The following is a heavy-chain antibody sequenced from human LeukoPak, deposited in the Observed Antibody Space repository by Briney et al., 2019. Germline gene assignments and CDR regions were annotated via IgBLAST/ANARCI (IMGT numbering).Heavy chain of an antibody. D-gene: IGHD6-13*01. CDR3: ARRRAAAGVYYFDY. CDR1: GFTFSSYW. V-gene: IGHV3-74*01. Sequence: GGSLRLSCAGSGFTFSSYWMHWVRQAPGKGLVWVSCIKTDGSSTDYADSVKGRFTISRDNAKNTLYLQMNSLRAEDTAVYYCARRRAAAGVYYFDYWGQGTLVTVSS. J-gene: IGHJ4*02. CDR2: IKTDGSST.